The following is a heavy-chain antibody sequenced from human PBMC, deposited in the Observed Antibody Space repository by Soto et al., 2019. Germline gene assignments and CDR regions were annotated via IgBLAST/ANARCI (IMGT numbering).Heavy chain of an antibody. J-gene: IGHJ4*02. Sequence: SETLSLTCAVSSGSISSSNWWSWVRQPPGKGLEWIGEIYHSGSTNYNPSLKSRVTISVDKSKNQFSLKLSSVTAADTAVYYCARVRGGGLYYFDYWGQGTLVTVSS. CDR3: ARVRGGGLYYFDY. D-gene: IGHD2-8*02. V-gene: IGHV4-4*02. CDR1: SGSISSSNW. CDR2: IYHSGST.